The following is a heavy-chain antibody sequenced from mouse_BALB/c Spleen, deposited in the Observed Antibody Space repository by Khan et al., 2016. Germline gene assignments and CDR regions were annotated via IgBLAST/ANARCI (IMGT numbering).Heavy chain of an antibody. CDR2: IIYSGST. CDR1: GYSITSDYA. CDR3: ASDGPNYAMDY. J-gene: IGHJ4*01. V-gene: IGHV3-2*02. D-gene: IGHD2-3*01. Sequence: EVKLEESGPGLMKPSQSLSLTCTVTGYSITSDYAWNWIRQFPGNKLEWMGYIIYSGSTTYTPSLKSRISITRETSKNQFFLQLNSVTIEDTATYYCASDGPNYAMDYWGQGTSVTVSS.